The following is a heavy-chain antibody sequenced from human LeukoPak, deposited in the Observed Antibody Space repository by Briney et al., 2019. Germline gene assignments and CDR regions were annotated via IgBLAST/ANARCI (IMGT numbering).Heavy chain of an antibody. Sequence: ASVKVSCKASGYTFSNYDINWVRRATGQGLEWMGWMNPSSGNTRYAQKFQGRVTMTWSTSMTTAYMELSSLRSEDTAMYYCTRAWSGGSDAFDIWGQGTMVTVSS. CDR1: GYTFSNYD. D-gene: IGHD3-3*01. J-gene: IGHJ3*02. V-gene: IGHV1-8*01. CDR2: MNPSSGNT. CDR3: TRAWSGGSDAFDI.